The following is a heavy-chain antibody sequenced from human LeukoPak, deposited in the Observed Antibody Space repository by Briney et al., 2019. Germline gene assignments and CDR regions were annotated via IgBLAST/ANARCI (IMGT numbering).Heavy chain of an antibody. CDR3: ARVGAYCTSTSCFDY. CDR2: ISAYNGNT. J-gene: IGHJ4*02. D-gene: IGHD2-2*01. V-gene: IGHV1-18*04. Sequence: GASVKVSCKASGGTFSSDAISWVRQAPGQGLEWMGWISAYNGNTDYAQKFQGRVTMTTDTSTSTAYMDLRSLRSDDTAVYYCARVGAYCTSTSCFDYWGLGTLVTVSS. CDR1: GGTFSSDA.